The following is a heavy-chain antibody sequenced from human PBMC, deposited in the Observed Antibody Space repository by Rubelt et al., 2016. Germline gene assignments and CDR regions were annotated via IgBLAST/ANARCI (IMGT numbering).Heavy chain of an antibody. CDR1: GGSISSSSSY. J-gene: IGHJ4*02. CDR3: ARDTVARRQDVQDY. CDR2: IYYSGST. D-gene: IGHD6-19*01. Sequence: QLQLQESGPGLVKPSETLSLTCTVSGGSISSSSSYWGWIRQPPGKGLEWIGSIYYSGSTYYNPSLKSRVTISVDTSKNQFALNLTAVTAAATAVDFCARDTVARRQDVQDYWGQGTLVTVSS. V-gene: IGHV4-39*07.